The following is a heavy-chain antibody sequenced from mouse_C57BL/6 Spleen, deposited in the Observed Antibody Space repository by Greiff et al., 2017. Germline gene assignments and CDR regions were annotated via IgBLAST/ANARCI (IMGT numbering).Heavy chain of an antibody. CDR2: IYPGDGDT. CDR1: GYAFSSSW. V-gene: IGHV1-82*01. Sequence: QVQLQQSGPELVKPGASVKISCKASGYAFSSSWMNWVKQRPGKGLEWIGRIYPGDGDTNYNGKFKGKATLTADKSSSTAYMQLSSLTSEDSAVYFCARRGDGYYDAMDYWGQGTSVTVSS. D-gene: IGHD2-3*01. J-gene: IGHJ4*01. CDR3: ARRGDGYYDAMDY.